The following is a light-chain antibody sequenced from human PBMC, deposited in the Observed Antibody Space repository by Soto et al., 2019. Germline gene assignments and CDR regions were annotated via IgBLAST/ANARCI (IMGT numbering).Light chain of an antibody. Sequence: IILTQSPATLSVSPGEGASLSCRASQNVGTSLAWYQQKSGQAPRLLIYGASTRAAGVPARFSGSASGTKNTLTITSLQSEDFALYYCQQYTNWPPFTFGQGTRLEIK. CDR1: QNVGTS. CDR3: QQYTNWPPFT. CDR2: GAS. J-gene: IGKJ2*01. V-gene: IGKV3-15*01.